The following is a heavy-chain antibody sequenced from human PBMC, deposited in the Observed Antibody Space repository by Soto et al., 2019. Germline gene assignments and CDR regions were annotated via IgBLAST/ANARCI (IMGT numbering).Heavy chain of an antibody. CDR3: TRARAGVPAAMDYYYYYGMDV. J-gene: IGHJ6*02. Sequence: GASVKVSCKASGYTFTGYYMHWVRQAPGQGLEWMGWINPNSGGTNYAQRFQGWVTMTRDTSISTAYMELNSLKTEDTAVYYCTRARAGVPAAMDYYYYYGMDVWGQGTTVTVSS. V-gene: IGHV1-2*04. CDR1: GYTFTGYY. D-gene: IGHD2-2*01. CDR2: INPNSGGT.